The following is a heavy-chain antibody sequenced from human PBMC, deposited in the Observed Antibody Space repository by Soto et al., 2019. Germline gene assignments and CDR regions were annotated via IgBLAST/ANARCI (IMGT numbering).Heavy chain of an antibody. CDR3: ARESGTIFEFDY. J-gene: IGHJ4*02. D-gene: IGHD3-3*01. Sequence: GSLRLSCAASGFTFSSYEMNWVRQAPGKGLEWVSYISSSGSTIYYADSVKGRFTISRDNAKNSLYLQMNSLRAEDTAVYYCARESGTIFEFDYWGQGTLVTVSS. CDR2: ISSSGSTI. V-gene: IGHV3-48*03. CDR1: GFTFSSYE.